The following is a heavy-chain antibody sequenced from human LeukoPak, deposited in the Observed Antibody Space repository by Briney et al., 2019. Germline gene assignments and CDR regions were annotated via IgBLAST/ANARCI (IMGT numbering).Heavy chain of an antibody. CDR2: MNPNSGNT. CDR3: AREVGSSSSYYYYGMDV. CDR1: GYTFTSYD. J-gene: IGHJ6*02. Sequence: ASVTVSCKASGYTFTSYDINWVRQATGQGLEWMGWMNPNSGNTGYAQKLQGRVTMTRNTSISTAYMELSSLRSEDTAVYYCAREVGSSSSYYYYGMDVWGQGTTVTVSS. V-gene: IGHV1-8*01. D-gene: IGHD6-6*01.